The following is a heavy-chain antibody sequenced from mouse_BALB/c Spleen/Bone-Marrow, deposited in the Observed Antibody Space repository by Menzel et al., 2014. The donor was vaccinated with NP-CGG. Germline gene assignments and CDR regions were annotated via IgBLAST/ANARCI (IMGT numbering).Heavy chain of an antibody. V-gene: IGHV2-2*02. CDR2: IWSGGST. CDR1: GFSLTSYG. D-gene: IGHD4-1*01. Sequence: QVQLQQSGPGLVQPSQSLSITCTVSGFSLTSYGVHWVRQSPGKGLEWLGVIWSGGSTDYNAAFISRLSISKDNSKSQVFFKMNSQQANDTAIYYCASNWDYAMDYWGQGTSVTVSS. CDR3: ASNWDYAMDY. J-gene: IGHJ4*01.